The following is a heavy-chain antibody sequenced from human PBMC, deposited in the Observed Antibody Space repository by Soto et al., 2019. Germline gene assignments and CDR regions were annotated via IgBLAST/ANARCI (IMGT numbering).Heavy chain of an antibody. CDR2: ISAYNGET. CDR1: GYTFTSSG. Sequence: QVQMVQSGAEVKKPGASVKVSCKASGYTFTSSGFSCVRQAPGQGLERMAWISAYNGETHYGQKFQGRVTMTTDTPTSLSYVELRSLRTDDTAVYYCARDRGSYMYVSDWGQVAVGTVSS. V-gene: IGHV1-18*01. J-gene: IGHJ4*02. D-gene: IGHD3-16*01. CDR3: ARDRGSYMYVSD.